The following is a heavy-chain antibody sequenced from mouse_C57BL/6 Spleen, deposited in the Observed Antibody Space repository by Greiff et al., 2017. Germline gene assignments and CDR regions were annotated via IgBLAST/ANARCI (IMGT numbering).Heavy chain of an antibody. J-gene: IGHJ3*01. CDR1: GYTFTNYW. V-gene: IGHV1-63*01. CDR3: ARRGDYYGSSPAWFAY. Sequence: VKLQESGAELVRPGTSVKMSCKASGYTFTNYWIGWAKQRPGHGLEWIGDIYPGGGYTNYNEKFKGKATLTADKSSSTAYMQFSSLTSEDSAIYYCARRGDYYGSSPAWFAYWGQGTLVTVSA. D-gene: IGHD1-1*01. CDR2: IYPGGGYT.